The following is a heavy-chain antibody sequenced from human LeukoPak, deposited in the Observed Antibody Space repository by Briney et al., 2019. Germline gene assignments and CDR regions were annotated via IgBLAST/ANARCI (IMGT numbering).Heavy chain of an antibody. J-gene: IGHJ3*02. V-gene: IGHV4-38-2*02. CDR1: GYSISNNFY. CDR2: TNHSWST. D-gene: IGHD3-22*01. CDR3: ARDKGLQKITMIVVVTNDAFDI. Sequence: SETLSLTCTVSGYSISNNFYWAWIRQSPGKGLEWIVSTNHSWSTYYNPSLKSRVTISVDTSKNQFSLKLSSVTAADTAVYYCARDKGLQKITMIVVVTNDAFDIWGQGTMVTVSS.